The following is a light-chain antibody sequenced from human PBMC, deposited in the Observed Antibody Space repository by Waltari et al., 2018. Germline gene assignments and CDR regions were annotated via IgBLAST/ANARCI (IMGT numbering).Light chain of an antibody. J-gene: IGKJ3*01. Sequence: DIVMTQSPDSLAVSLGERATINCKSSQSVLYSSNNKNYLTWYQKKPGQPPKLLIYWASTREAGVPDRLSGSGSGTDFTLTISSLQAEDVAVYYCQQYYNTPFTFGPGTKVDVK. CDR2: WAS. V-gene: IGKV4-1*01. CDR1: QSVLYSSNNKNY. CDR3: QQYYNTPFT.